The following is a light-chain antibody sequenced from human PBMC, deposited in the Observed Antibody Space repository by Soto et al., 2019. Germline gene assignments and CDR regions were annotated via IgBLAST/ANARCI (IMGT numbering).Light chain of an antibody. CDR2: WAS. V-gene: IGKV4-1*01. CDR3: QQYYRAPTWT. CDR1: QSIVYSSNNKNY. J-gene: IGKJ1*01. Sequence: DIVMTQSPHSLAVSLGERATINCKYSQSIVYSSNNKNYLDWFKQQPEQPPNLLIYWASTRESGVPDRLSGSGSGTDLALTISSLQDDDVAVYYCQQYYRAPTWTFGQGTKVEIK.